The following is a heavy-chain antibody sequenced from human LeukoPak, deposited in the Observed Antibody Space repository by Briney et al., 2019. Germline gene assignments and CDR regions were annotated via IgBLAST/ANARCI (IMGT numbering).Heavy chain of an antibody. CDR3: ARGLKSGCSSTSCYVWYYHYGMDV. Sequence: SETLSLTCAVYGGSFSGYYWSWIRQPPGKGLEWIGEINHSGSTNYNPSLKSRVTISVDTSKNQFSLKLSSVTAADTAVYYCARGLKSGCSSTSCYVWYYHYGMDVWGQGTTVTVSS. CDR1: GGSFSGYY. D-gene: IGHD2-2*01. V-gene: IGHV4-34*01. CDR2: INHSGST. J-gene: IGHJ6*02.